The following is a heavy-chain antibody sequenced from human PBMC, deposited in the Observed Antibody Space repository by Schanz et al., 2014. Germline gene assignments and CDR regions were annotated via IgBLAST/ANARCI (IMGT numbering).Heavy chain of an antibody. J-gene: IGHJ4*02. CDR2: LTGSGTTT. CDR3: AKDLAAVGVFDY. Sequence: VQLVESGGGVVQPGRSLRLSCAASGFSFRKSAMSWVRQAPGKGLEWVSALTGSGTTTYYADSVKGRFTISRDNSKNTLDLQMNSLRAEDTAIYYCAKDLAAVGVFDYWGQGSLVTVSS. D-gene: IGHD6-13*01. V-gene: IGHV3-23*04. CDR1: GFSFRKSA.